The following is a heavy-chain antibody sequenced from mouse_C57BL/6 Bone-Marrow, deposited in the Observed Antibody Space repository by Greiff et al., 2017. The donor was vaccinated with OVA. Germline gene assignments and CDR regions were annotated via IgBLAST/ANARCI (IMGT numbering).Heavy chain of an antibody. CDR2: IYPGDGDT. CDR1: GYAFSSSW. CDR3: AREDDYDWYFDV. V-gene: IGHV1-82*01. D-gene: IGHD2-4*01. J-gene: IGHJ1*03. Sequence: QVQLQQSGPELVKPGASVKISCKASGYAFSSSWMNWVKQRPGKGREWIGRIYPGDGDTNYNGKFKGKATLTADKSSSTAYMQLSSLTSEDSAVYFGAREDDYDWYFDVWGTGTTVTVSS.